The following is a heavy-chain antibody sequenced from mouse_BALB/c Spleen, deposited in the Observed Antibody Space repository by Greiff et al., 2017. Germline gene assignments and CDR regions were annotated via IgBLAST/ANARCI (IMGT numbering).Heavy chain of an antibody. J-gene: IGHJ1*01. CDR1: GFTFSSYT. Sequence: EVKLVESGGGLVKPGGSLKLSCAASGFTFSSYTMSWVRQTPEKRLEWVATISSGGGNTYYPDSVKGRFTISRDNAKNNLYLQMSSLRSEDTALYYSARSGSPYWYFDVWGAGTTVTVSS. CDR2: ISSGGGNT. CDR3: ARSGSPYWYFDV. V-gene: IGHV5-9*03.